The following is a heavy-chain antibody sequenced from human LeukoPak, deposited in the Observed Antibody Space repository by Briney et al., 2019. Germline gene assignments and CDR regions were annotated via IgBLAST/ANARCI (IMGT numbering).Heavy chain of an antibody. CDR3: ARGGYHHGFDI. CDR2: INSDGSDT. Sequence: GGSLRLSCAASGFTFNSYWFHWVRQAPGKGLVWVSRINSDGSDTIYADSVKGCFTISRDNAKSTVYLQMNSLKAEDTAVYYCARGGYHHGFDIWGQGTMVTVSS. V-gene: IGHV3-74*01. D-gene: IGHD2-15*01. J-gene: IGHJ3*02. CDR1: GFTFNSYW.